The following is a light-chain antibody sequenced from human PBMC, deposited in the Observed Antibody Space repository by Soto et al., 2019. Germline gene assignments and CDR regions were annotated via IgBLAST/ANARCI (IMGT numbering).Light chain of an antibody. CDR1: QSVSRY. Sequence: EIVLTQSPATLSLSPGERATLSCRASQSVSRYLAWYQQKRGQAPRLLFYDASNRATGIPARFSGSVSGTDFTLTISSLEPEDFAVYYCQQRINWPITFGQGTRLEIK. CDR3: QQRINWPIT. J-gene: IGKJ5*01. V-gene: IGKV3-11*01. CDR2: DAS.